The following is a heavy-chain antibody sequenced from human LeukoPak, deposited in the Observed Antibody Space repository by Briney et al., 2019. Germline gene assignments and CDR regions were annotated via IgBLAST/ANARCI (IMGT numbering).Heavy chain of an antibody. CDR3: AKLIAVAGTDDY. J-gene: IGHJ4*02. V-gene: IGHV3-23*01. CDR2: ISDSGGST. D-gene: IGHD6-19*01. Sequence: GGSLRLSCAACGFTFSINAMSWVRQAPGKGLEWVSAISDSGGSTYYADSVKGRFTISRDNSKNTLYLQMNSLRAEDTAVYYCAKLIAVAGTDDYWGQGTLVTVSS. CDR1: GFTFSINA.